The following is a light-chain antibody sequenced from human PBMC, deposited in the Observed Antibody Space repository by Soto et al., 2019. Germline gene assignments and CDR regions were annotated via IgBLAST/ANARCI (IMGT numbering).Light chain of an antibody. V-gene: IGKV1-9*01. CDR3: HQVSSYPLT. Sequence: GGRVTITCRASQGIARSLAWYQQKPGKAPQLLIYAASTLESGVPSRFSGSGSGTEFTLTISSLQPDDFATYYCHQVSSYPLTFGGGTKVEIK. J-gene: IGKJ4*01. CDR2: AAS. CDR1: QGIARS.